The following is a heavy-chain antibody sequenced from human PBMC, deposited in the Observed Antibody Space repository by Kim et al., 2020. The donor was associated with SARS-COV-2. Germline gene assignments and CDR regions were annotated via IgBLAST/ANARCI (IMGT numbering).Heavy chain of an antibody. CDR1: GFTFSSHD. CDR3: AKDQAGGYYDLWSGYDY. D-gene: IGHD3-3*01. V-gene: IGHV3-30*18. Sequence: GGSLRLSCAASGFTFSSHDIHWVRQAPGKGLEWVAVISYDGSNEYYADSVKGRFTISRDNSKNTVFLQMNSLRTEDTAVYYCAKDQAGGYYDLWSGYDYWGRGTLVTVSS. J-gene: IGHJ4*02. CDR2: ISYDGSNE.